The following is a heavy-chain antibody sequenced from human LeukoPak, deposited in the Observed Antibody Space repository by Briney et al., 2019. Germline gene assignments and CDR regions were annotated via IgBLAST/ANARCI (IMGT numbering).Heavy chain of an antibody. CDR1: GYTFTSYD. CDR2: MNPNSGNT. V-gene: IGHV1-8*01. J-gene: IGHJ3*02. D-gene: IGHD6-13*01. Sequence: ASVKVSCKASGYTFTSYDINWVRQATGQGLEWMGWMNPNSGNTGYAQKFQGRVTMTRNTSISTAYMELSSLRSEDTAVYYCARDSWYARDAFDIWGQGTMVTVSS. CDR3: ARDSWYARDAFDI.